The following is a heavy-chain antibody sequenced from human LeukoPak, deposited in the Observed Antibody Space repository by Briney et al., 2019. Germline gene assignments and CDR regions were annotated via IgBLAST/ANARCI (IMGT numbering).Heavy chain of an antibody. D-gene: IGHD6-13*01. J-gene: IGHJ4*02. CDR3: ARGSIAAAGTRFDY. CDR2: IYYSGST. Sequence: SETLSLTCTVSGGSISSYYWSWIRQPPGKGLEWIGYIYYSGSTNYNPSLKSRVTISVDTSKNQFSLKLSSVTAADTAVYYCARGSIAAAGTRFDYWGQGTLVTVSS. V-gene: IGHV4-59*12. CDR1: GGSISSYY.